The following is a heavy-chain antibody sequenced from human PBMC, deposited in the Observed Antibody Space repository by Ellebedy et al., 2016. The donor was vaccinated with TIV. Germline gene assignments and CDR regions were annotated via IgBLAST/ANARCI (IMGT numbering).Heavy chain of an antibody. J-gene: IGHJ5*02. CDR2: IYYSGST. D-gene: IGHD1-14*01. CDR1: GGSISSYY. Sequence: SETLSLTCTVSGGSISSYYWSWIRQPPGKGLEWIGYIYYSGSTNYNPSLKSRVTVSVDTSKNQFSLKLSSVTAADTAVYYCARVRGLHNKNWFDPWGQGTQVTVSS. V-gene: IGHV4-59*01. CDR3: ARVRGLHNKNWFDP.